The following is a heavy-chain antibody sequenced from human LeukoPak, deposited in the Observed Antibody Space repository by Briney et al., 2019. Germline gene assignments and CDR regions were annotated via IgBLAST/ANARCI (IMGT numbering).Heavy chain of an antibody. J-gene: IGHJ6*03. CDR1: GFTSITYA. CDR3: AKTLESFDYFYYYMDV. CDR2: ISGSGGNT. D-gene: IGHD5-24*01. Sequence: SGGSLRLSCAASGFTSITYAMSWVRQAPGKGLEWVSAISGSGGNTHYTDSVKGRFTISRDNSKNTLYLQMNSLRAEDTAVYYCAKTLESFDYFYYYMDVWGKGTTVTISS. V-gene: IGHV3-23*01.